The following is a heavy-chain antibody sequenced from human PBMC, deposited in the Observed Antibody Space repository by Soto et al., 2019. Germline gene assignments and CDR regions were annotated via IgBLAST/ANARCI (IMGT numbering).Heavy chain of an antibody. CDR2: ISAYNGNT. J-gene: IGHJ6*02. Sequence: ASVKVSCKASGYTFTSYGISWVRQAPGQGLEWMGWISAYNGNTNYAQKLQGRVTMTTDTSTSTAYMELRSLRSDDTAVYYCASDLDYYDTYGMDVWGQGTTVTVSS. CDR3: ASDLDYYDTYGMDV. CDR1: GYTFTSYG. V-gene: IGHV1-18*01. D-gene: IGHD3-22*01.